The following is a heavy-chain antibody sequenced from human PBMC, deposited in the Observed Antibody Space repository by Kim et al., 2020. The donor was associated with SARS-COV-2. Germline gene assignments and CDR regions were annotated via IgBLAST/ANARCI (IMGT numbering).Heavy chain of an antibody. D-gene: IGHD6-19*01. Sequence: GWSLRLSCAASGFTFNNYAMSWVRQAPGKGLEWVSGIRDSGGSTQYADSVKGRFSISRDNSKSTMYLQMDSLRAEDTAVYYCAKVTSGSSGWFEYFQHWGQGTLVTVSS. J-gene: IGHJ1*01. CDR2: IRDSGGST. V-gene: IGHV3-23*01. CDR1: GFTFNNYA. CDR3: AKVTSGSSGWFEYFQH.